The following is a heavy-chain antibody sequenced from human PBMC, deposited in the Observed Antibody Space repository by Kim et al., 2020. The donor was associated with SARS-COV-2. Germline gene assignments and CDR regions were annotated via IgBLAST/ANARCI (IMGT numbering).Heavy chain of an antibody. CDR1: GGTFSSYS. V-gene: IGHV1-69*13. J-gene: IGHJ4*02. Sequence: SVKVSCKASGGTFSSYSISWVRQAPGQGLEWMGGIIPIFGTANYAQKFQGRVTITADESTSTAYMELSSLRSEDTAVYYCARDLPDSSGYYYLATYWGQGTLVTVSS. CDR2: IIPIFGTA. D-gene: IGHD3-22*01. CDR3: ARDLPDSSGYYYLATY.